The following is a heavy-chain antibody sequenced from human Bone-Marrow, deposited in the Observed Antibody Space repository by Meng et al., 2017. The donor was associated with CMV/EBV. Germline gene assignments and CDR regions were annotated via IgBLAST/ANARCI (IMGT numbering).Heavy chain of an antibody. Sequence: GGSLRLSCAVSGFTFRSYWMHWVRQAPGKGLVWVSRIDSDGRITTYADSVKGRFIISRDNAKNTLYLQMNSLRAEDTALYYCARGTRGVEWLYWGQGTLDTVSS. V-gene: IGHV3-74*03. J-gene: IGHJ4*02. CDR1: GFTFRSYW. D-gene: IGHD3-3*01. CDR3: ARGTRGVEWLY. CDR2: IDSDGRIT.